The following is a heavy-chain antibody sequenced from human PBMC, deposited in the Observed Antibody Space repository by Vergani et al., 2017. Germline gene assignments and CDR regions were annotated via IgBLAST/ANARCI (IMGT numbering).Heavy chain of an antibody. V-gene: IGHV3-9*01. CDR2: ISWNSGSI. CDR1: GFTFDDYA. CDR3: AKDTVPAVAGNFDY. D-gene: IGHD6-19*01. J-gene: IGHJ4*02. Sequence: EVQLVESGGGLVQPGRSLRLSCAASGFTFDDYAMQRVRQAPGKGLEWVSGISWNSGSIGYADSVKGRFTISRDNAKNSLYLQMNSLRAEDTALYYCAKDTVPAVAGNFDYWGQGTLVTVSS.